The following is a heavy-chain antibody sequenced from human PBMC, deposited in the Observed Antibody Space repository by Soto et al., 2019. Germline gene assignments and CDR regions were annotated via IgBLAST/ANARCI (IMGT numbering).Heavy chain of an antibody. Sequence: ASVKVSCKASGYTFTGYYMHWVRQAPGQGLEWMGWINPNSGGTNYAQKFQGRVTMTRDTSTSTVYMELSSLRSEDTAVYYCARDRGIASAATASYYGMDVWGQGTTVTVSS. CDR3: ARDRGIASAATASYYGMDV. D-gene: IGHD6-13*01. V-gene: IGHV1-2*02. J-gene: IGHJ6*02. CDR2: INPNSGGT. CDR1: GYTFTGYY.